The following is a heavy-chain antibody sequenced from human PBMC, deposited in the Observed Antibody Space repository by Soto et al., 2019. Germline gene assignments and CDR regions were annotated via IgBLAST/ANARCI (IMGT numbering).Heavy chain of an antibody. Sequence: ASVKVSCKVSGYTLTELSMHWVRQAPGKGLEWMGGFDPEDGETIYAQKFQGRVTMTEDTSTDTAYMELSSLRSEDTAVYYCATDKPTYGGYGQDFDYWGQGTLVTVSS. CDR1: GYTLTELS. CDR3: ATDKPTYGGYGQDFDY. V-gene: IGHV1-24*01. J-gene: IGHJ4*02. D-gene: IGHD5-18*01. CDR2: FDPEDGET.